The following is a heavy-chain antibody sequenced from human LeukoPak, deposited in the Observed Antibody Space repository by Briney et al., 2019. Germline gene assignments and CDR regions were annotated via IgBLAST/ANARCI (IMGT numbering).Heavy chain of an antibody. CDR2: ISPNSGGT. V-gene: IGHV1-2*02. D-gene: IGHD4-17*01. CDR3: ARLLEGDYRFDY. J-gene: IGHJ4*02. Sequence: ASVKVSCKASGYTFTGYYMQWMRQAPGQGLEWMGWISPNSGGTNYAQKFQGRVTMTRGTSISTAYMELSSLTSDYTAVYYCARLLEGDYRFDYWGQGTLVTVSS. CDR1: GYTFTGYY.